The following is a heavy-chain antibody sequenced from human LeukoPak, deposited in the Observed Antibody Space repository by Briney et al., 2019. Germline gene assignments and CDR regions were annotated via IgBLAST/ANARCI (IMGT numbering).Heavy chain of an antibody. V-gene: IGHV4-34*01. CDR3: ARDGFGGSYYWYFDL. J-gene: IGHJ2*01. CDR2: IYYSGST. CDR1: GGAFSGYY. D-gene: IGHD2-15*01. Sequence: SETLSLTCAVYGGAFSGYYWSWVRPPPGKGLEWDGSIYYSGSTYYNPSLKSRVTISVDTSKNQFSLKLSSVTAADTAVYYCARDGFGGSYYWYFDLWGRGTLVTVSS.